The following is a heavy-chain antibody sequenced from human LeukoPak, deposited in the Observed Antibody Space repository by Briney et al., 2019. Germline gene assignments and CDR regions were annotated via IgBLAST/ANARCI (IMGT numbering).Heavy chain of an antibody. CDR2: IVPVLEAT. Sequence: ASVKVSCKASGNTFSSYAISWVRQAPGQGLEWLGRIVPVLEATKYSQKLEGRVTITADKSTVTAYMEVNGLRPDDTAVYYCAREGDVFGPFDSWGKGTLVTVFS. D-gene: IGHD3-16*01. V-gene: IGHV1-69*04. CDR1: GNTFSSYA. J-gene: IGHJ4*02. CDR3: AREGDVFGPFDS.